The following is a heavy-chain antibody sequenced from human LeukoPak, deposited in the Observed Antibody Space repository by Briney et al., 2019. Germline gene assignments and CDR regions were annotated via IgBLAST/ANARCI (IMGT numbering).Heavy chain of an antibody. Sequence: GGSLRLSCAASGFTFSNYDIHGVRQAPGKGLEWVAIISHDGSNKYYGDSLKGRFTISRDNSKNTLYLQMNSLRGEDTAVYYCARQENAMDVWGQGTTVTVSS. CDR1: GFTFSNYD. CDR3: ARQENAMDV. V-gene: IGHV3-30*03. CDR2: ISHDGSNK. D-gene: IGHD2-2*01. J-gene: IGHJ6*02.